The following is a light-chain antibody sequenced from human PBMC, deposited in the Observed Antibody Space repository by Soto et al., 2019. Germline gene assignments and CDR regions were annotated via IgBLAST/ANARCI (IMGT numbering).Light chain of an antibody. Sequence: IQMTQSPSSLSASVGDRVTITCRASQRIGTYLNWYKQRPGRAPKLLISPISTLQRGVPSRISGSGSETDFTLTIAGLQPEDFAPYYCQQSYSTPYTFGQGTKLEIK. J-gene: IGKJ2*01. CDR2: PIS. CDR1: QRIGTY. CDR3: QQSYSTPYT. V-gene: IGKV1-39*01.